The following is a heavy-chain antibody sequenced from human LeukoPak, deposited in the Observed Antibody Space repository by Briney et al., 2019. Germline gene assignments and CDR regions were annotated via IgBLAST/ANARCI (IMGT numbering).Heavy chain of an antibody. Sequence: SETLSHTRTVSGGSISSSNYYWGWVRRPPGEGREWLGNIYYSGSTYYKPSRKTRVTISENTSKNQFSLKLTSVTAADTAVYYCARHASVDGNWPRPLDYWGQGSLVTVSS. CDR1: GGSISSSNYY. CDR3: ARHASVDGNWPRPLDY. D-gene: IGHD6-19*01. J-gene: IGHJ4*02. V-gene: IGHV4-39*01. CDR2: IYYSGST.